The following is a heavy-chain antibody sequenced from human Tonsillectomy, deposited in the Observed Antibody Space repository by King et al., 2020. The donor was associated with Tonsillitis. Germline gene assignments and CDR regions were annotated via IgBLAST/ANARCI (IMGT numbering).Heavy chain of an antibody. J-gene: IGHJ4*02. CDR2: IYYSGST. D-gene: IGHD4-17*01. V-gene: IGHV4-39*07. CDR1: GDYISSTSYY. Sequence: QLQESGPRLVKPSETLSLTCTVSGDYISSTSYYWGWIRQPPGKGLEWIGSIYYSGSTYYSPSLKSRVTISVDTSKNQFSLNLSSVTAADTAVYYCARDVLGQDYGFDSWGQGTLVTVSS. CDR3: ARDVLGQDYGFDS.